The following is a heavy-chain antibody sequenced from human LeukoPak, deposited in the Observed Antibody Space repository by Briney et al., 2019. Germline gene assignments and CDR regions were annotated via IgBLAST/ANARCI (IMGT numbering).Heavy chain of an antibody. Sequence: GGSLRLSCAASGFNFSSYAMSWVRQAPGRGLGWVSAISGSGGSTYYADSVKGRFTISRDNSKNTRYLQMNSLRAEDTAVYYCAKDHRMLSGYPDAFDIWGQGTMVTVSS. CDR1: GFNFSSYA. J-gene: IGHJ3*02. CDR3: AKDHRMLSGYPDAFDI. V-gene: IGHV3-23*01. CDR2: ISGSGGST. D-gene: IGHD3-22*01.